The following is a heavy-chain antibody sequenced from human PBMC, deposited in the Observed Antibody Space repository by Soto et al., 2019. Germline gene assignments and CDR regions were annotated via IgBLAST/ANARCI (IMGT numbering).Heavy chain of an antibody. J-gene: IGHJ3*02. CDR2: IYHSGST. V-gene: IGHV4-30-2*01. D-gene: IGHD5-12*01. Sequence: SETLSLTCAVSGGSISSGGYSWSWIRQPPGKGLEWIGYIYHSGSTYYNPSLKSRVTISVDRSKNQFSLKLSSVTAADTAVYYCASRLEMATDGDAFDIWGKGQWSPSPQ. CDR1: GGSISSGGYS. CDR3: ASRLEMATDGDAFDI.